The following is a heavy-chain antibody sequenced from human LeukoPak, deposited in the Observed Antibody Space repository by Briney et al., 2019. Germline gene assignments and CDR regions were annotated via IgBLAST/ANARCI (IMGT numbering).Heavy chain of an antibody. CDR3: AKDFYPSYYYDTNGYYLDY. D-gene: IGHD3-22*01. CDR1: GFIFSNYG. J-gene: IGHJ4*02. V-gene: IGHV3-30*02. Sequence: GGSLRLSCAASGFIFSNYGMHWVRQAPSKGLEWVAFIWYDGNNKYYADSVKGRFTISRDNSKNSVYLQMNSLRAEDTAVYYCAKDFYPSYYYDTNGYYLDYWGQGTLVTVSS. CDR2: IWYDGNNK.